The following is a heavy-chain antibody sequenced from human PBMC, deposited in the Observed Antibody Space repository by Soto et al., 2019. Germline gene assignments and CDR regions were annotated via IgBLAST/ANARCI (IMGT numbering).Heavy chain of an antibody. CDR1: EFTVNNNY. J-gene: IGHJ3*01. V-gene: IGHV3-66*01. CDR2: IYSGDVT. Sequence: GGSLRLSCAASEFTVNNNYMNWVRQAPGKGLEWVSVIYSGDVTYYADSVKGRFIISRDNSKNTVYLQMNSLRVEDTAVYYCAREGLERRTDAFDVWGQGTMVTVSS. D-gene: IGHD1-1*01. CDR3: AREGLERRTDAFDV.